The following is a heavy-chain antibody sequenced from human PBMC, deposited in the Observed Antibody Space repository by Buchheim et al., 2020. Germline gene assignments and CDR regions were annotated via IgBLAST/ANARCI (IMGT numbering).Heavy chain of an antibody. J-gene: IGHJ4*02. Sequence: QVQLQESGPGLVKPSETLSLTCTVSGGSISSYYWSWIRQPPGKGLEWIGYIYYSGSPNYNPSLKSRVTISVDTSKNQFSLKLSSVTAADTAVYYCARGAGWLHPDYWGQGTL. V-gene: IGHV4-59*01. CDR3: ARGAGWLHPDY. D-gene: IGHD5-24*01. CDR1: GGSISSYY. CDR2: IYYSGSP.